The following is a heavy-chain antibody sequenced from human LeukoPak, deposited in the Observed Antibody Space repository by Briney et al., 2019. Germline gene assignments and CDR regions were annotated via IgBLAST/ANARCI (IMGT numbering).Heavy chain of an antibody. D-gene: IGHD6-6*01. CDR1: GYTFTSYY. Sequence: GASVKVSCKSSGYTFTSYYMHWVRPAPAQGLEWMGIINPSGGSTSYAQKFQGRVTMTRDTSTSTVYMELSSLRSEDTAVYYCARVLGASVAASPFDYWGQGTLVTVSS. CDR2: INPSGGST. J-gene: IGHJ4*02. CDR3: ARVLGASVAASPFDY. V-gene: IGHV1-46*01.